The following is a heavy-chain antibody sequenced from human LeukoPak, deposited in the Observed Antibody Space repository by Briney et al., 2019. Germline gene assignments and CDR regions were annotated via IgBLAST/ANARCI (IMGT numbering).Heavy chain of an antibody. CDR3: ARVIWSGYYQIDY. V-gene: IGHV3-48*01. CDR2: IRSGGSIT. J-gene: IGHJ4*02. CDR1: GFTFSSYS. D-gene: IGHD3-3*01. Sequence: GGSLRLSCAASGFTFSSYSMNWVRQAPGKGLEWVSYIRSGGSITRYADYVKGRFTISRDNAKNSLYLQMNSLRAEDTAAYYCARVIWSGYYQIDYWGQGTLVTVSS.